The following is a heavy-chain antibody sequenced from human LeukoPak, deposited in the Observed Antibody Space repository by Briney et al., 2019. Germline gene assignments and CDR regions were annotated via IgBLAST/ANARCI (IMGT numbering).Heavy chain of an antibody. CDR1: GGSFSGYY. CDR3: ASGIGIAAAHYYGMDV. V-gene: IGHV4-34*01. J-gene: IGHJ6*02. Sequence: SETLSLTCAVYGGSFSGYYWSWIRQPPGKGLEWIGEINHSGSTSYNPPLKRRVTISVDTSKNQFSLKLSSVTAADTAVYYCASGIGIAAAHYYGMDVWGQGTTVTVSS. CDR2: INHSGST. D-gene: IGHD6-13*01.